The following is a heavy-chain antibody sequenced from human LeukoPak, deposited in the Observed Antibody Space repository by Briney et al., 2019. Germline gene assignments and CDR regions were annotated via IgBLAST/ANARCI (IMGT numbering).Heavy chain of an antibody. CDR2: ISSSGSTI. CDR1: GFTFSSYE. J-gene: IGHJ3*02. D-gene: IGHD3-22*01. CDR3: ARKGHGSGYLRGWAFDI. Sequence: PGGSLRLSCAASGFTFSSYEMNWVRQAPGKGLEWVSYISSSGSTIYYADSVKGRFTISRDNAKNSLYLQMNSLRAEDTAVYYCARKGHGSGYLRGWAFDIWGQGTMVTVSS. V-gene: IGHV3-48*03.